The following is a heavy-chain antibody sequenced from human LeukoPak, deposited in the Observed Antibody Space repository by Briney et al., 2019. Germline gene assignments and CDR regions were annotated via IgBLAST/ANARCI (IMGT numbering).Heavy chain of an antibody. CDR2: IWYDGSNK. J-gene: IGHJ4*02. Sequence: GGSLGLSCAASGFTFSSYGMHWVRQAPGKGLEWVAVIWYDGSNKYYADSVKGRFTISRDNSKNTLYLQMNSLRAEDTAVYYCARGGQDSSGYPFDYWGQGTLVTVSS. V-gene: IGHV3-33*01. CDR3: ARGGQDSSGYPFDY. CDR1: GFTFSSYG. D-gene: IGHD3-22*01.